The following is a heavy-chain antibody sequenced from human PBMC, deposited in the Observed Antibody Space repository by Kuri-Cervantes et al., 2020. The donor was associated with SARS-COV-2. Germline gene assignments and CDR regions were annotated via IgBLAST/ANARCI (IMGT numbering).Heavy chain of an antibody. Sequence: ASVKVSCKASGYTFTGYYMHWVRQAPGQGLEWMGWINPNSGGTNYAQKFQGRVTMTRDTSTSTVYMELSSLRSDDTAMYYCARSSSGSYSDFDYWGQGTLVTVSS. D-gene: IGHD1-26*01. CDR2: INPNSGGT. CDR1: GYTFTGYY. V-gene: IGHV1-2*02. J-gene: IGHJ4*02. CDR3: ARSSSGSYSDFDY.